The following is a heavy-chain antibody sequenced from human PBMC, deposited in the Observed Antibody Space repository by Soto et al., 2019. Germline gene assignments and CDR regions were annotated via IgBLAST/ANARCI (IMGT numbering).Heavy chain of an antibody. CDR3: ARTYYDILTGLPEVTDV. CDR2: INAGNGNT. J-gene: IGHJ6*02. Sequence: ASVKVSCKASGYTFTSYAMHWVRQAPGQRLEWMGWINAGNGNTKYSQKFQGRVTITRDTSASTAYMELSRLRSDDTAVYYCARTYYDILTGLPEVTDVWGQGTTVTVSS. D-gene: IGHD3-9*01. V-gene: IGHV1-3*01. CDR1: GYTFTSYA.